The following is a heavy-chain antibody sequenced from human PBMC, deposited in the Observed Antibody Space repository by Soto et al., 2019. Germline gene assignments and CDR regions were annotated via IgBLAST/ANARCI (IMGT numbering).Heavy chain of an antibody. CDR3: AKELPYYDYVWGSSDFDY. Sequence: GGSLRLSCAASGFTFSSYAMSWVRQAPGKGLEWVSAISGSGGSTYYADSVKGRFTISRDNSKNTLYLQMNSLRAEDTAVYYCAKELPYYDYVWGSSDFDYWRQGTLVTVSS. J-gene: IGHJ4*02. V-gene: IGHV3-23*01. CDR2: ISGSGGST. CDR1: GFTFSSYA. D-gene: IGHD3-16*01.